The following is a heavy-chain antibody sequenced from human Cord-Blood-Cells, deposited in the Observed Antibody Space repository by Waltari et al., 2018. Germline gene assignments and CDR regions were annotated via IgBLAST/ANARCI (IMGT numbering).Heavy chain of an antibody. D-gene: IGHD3-3*01. J-gene: IGHJ4*02. CDR2: IIPIFGTA. CDR3: AREPLITIFGVVNYFDY. Sequence: QVQLVQSGAEVKKPGSSVKVSCKASGGTFSSYAISWVRQAPGQGLEWMGGIIPIFGTANYAKKFQGRVTITADESTSTAYMELSSLRSEDTAVYYCAREPLITIFGVVNYFDYWGQGTLVTVSS. CDR1: GGTFSSYA. V-gene: IGHV1-69*01.